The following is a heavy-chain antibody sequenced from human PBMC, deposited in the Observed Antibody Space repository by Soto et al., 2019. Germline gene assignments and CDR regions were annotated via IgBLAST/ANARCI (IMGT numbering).Heavy chain of an antibody. CDR2: IYYSVTS. J-gene: IGHJ4*02. V-gene: IGHV4-39*01. D-gene: IGHD6-19*01. CDR3: TDMRGQWLPRD. Sequence: SETLSLTCTVSGGFIRGSDYYWGWIRQPPGRGLEWIGNIYYSVTSYSYPSLKGRVTMSVDTSKNQFSMRLNSVTAADTAVYYCTDMRGQWLPRDWGRRIMVTVSS. CDR1: GGFIRGSDYY.